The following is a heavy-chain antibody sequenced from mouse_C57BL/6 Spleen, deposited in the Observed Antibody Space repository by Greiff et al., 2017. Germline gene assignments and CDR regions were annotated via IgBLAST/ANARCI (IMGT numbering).Heavy chain of an antibody. CDR3: ARRRALSGPFAY. CDR1: GYAFSSYW. D-gene: IGHD3-3*01. CDR2: IYPGDGDT. V-gene: IGHV1-80*01. Sequence: VQLQQSGAELVKPGASVKISCKASGYAFSSYWMNWVKQRPGQGLEWIGKIYPGDGDTNYNGKFKGKATLTADKSSSTAYMQLSSLTSEDSAVYFCARRRALSGPFAYWGQGTPVTVSA. J-gene: IGHJ2*01.